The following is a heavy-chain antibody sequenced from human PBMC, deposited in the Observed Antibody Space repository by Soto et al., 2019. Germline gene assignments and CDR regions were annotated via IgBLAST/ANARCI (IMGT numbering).Heavy chain of an antibody. J-gene: IGHJ6*01. CDR3: AGGIGTVHCYYYDVDV. Sequence: QLPLVQSGPEVKQPGSSVKVSCKASGVTFSSYAISWVRQAPGQGLEWTGGIIHIVGTAQSAKKFQGRVTIREDEVPDRFYVELSSLRSDDTAGDYWAGGIGTVHCYYYDVDVW. D-gene: IGHD1-26*01. V-gene: IGHV1-69*01. CDR2: IIHIVGTA. CDR1: GVTFSSYA.